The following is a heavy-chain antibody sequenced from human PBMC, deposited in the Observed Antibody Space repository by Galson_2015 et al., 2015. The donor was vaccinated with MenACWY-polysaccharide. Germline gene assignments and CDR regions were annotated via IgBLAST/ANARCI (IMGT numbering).Heavy chain of an antibody. Sequence: ATLSLTCAVSDSSIRSGYFWGWIRQPPGTGLEWIASIFHSGTTYYNPSLKSRVTISVDTSMNQFSLKLSSVTAADTAVYYCARVEKYSGSFYILYWGQGTLVTVSS. J-gene: IGHJ4*02. CDR2: IFHSGTT. V-gene: IGHV4-38-2*01. CDR1: DSSIRSGYF. CDR3: ARVEKYSGSFYILY. D-gene: IGHD1-26*01.